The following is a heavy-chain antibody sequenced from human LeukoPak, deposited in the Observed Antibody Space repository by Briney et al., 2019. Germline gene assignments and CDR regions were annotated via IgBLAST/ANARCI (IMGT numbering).Heavy chain of an antibody. D-gene: IGHD5-18*01. Sequence: GESLKISCKGSGYSFTSYWIGWVRQMPGKGLEWMGIIYPGDSDTRYSPSFQGQVTISADKSISTAYLQWSSLKASDTAMYYCARLGGYSYGLGDAFDIWGQGTMVTVSS. CDR1: GYSFTSYW. CDR2: IYPGDSDT. V-gene: IGHV5-51*01. CDR3: ARLGGYSYGLGDAFDI. J-gene: IGHJ3*02.